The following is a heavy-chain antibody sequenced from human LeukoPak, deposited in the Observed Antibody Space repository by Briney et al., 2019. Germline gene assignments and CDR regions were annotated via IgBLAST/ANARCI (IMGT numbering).Heavy chain of an antibody. D-gene: IGHD2-21*01. V-gene: IGHV4-59*08. Sequence: SETLSLTCTVSGGSISSYYWSWIRQPPGKGLEWIGYIYYSGSTNYNPSLKSRVTISVDTSKNQFSLKLSSVTAADTAVYYCARRVYLWPNAVFDHWGQGALVTVSS. CDR1: GGSISSYY. CDR3: ARRVYLWPNAVFDH. CDR2: IYYSGST. J-gene: IGHJ4*02.